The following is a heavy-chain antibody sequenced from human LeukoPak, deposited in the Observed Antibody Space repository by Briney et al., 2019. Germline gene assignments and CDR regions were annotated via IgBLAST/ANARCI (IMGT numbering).Heavy chain of an antibody. V-gene: IGHV3-7*03. CDR1: GFTLSSRW. D-gene: IGHD3-3*01. J-gene: IGHJ4*02. CDR3: ATYDSWSGYNIAY. CDR2: INRDGSEK. Sequence: GGSLRLSCVVSGFTLSSRWMMWVRQAPGEGLEWMTNINRDGSEKNYVDSVKGRFAITRDNAENSLYLQMNSLKVEDSAIYYCATYDSWSGYNIAYWGQGTLVTVSS.